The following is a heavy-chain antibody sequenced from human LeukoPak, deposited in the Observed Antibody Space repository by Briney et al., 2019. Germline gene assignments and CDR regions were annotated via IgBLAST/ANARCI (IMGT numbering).Heavy chain of an antibody. D-gene: IGHD4-23*01. CDR3: ARSQGGNTLWFDP. CDR1: GYTFTGYY. J-gene: IGHJ5*02. V-gene: IGHV1-2*02. CDR2: INPNSGGT. Sequence: ASVNVSCKASGYTFTGYYMHWVRQAPGQGLEWMGWINPNSGGTNYAQKFQGRVNMTRDTFISTAYMELSRLRSDDTAVYYCARSQGGNTLWFDPWGQGTLVTVSS.